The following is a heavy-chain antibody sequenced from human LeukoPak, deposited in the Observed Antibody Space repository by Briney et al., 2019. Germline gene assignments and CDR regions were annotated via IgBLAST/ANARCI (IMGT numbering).Heavy chain of an antibody. CDR3: AKTRRGYYYDSSGYYSY. D-gene: IGHD3-22*01. CDR2: VSGSGGST. V-gene: IGHV3-23*01. J-gene: IGHJ4*02. CDR1: GFTFSSYA. Sequence: GGSLRLSCAASGFTFSSYAMSWVRQAPGKGLEWVSAVSGSGGSTYYADSVKGRFTISRDNSKNTLYLQMNSLRAEDTAVYYCAKTRRGYYYDSSGYYSYWGQGTLVTVSS.